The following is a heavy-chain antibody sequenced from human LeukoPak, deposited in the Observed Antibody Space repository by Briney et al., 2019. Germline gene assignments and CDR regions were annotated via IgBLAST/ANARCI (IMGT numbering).Heavy chain of an antibody. V-gene: IGHV4-59*01. CDR3: ARVDGRCSGGSCYSGWFDP. CDR1: AGSISSYY. Sequence: PSETLSLTCTVSAGSISSYYWSWIRQPPGKGLEWIGYIYYSGSTNYNPSLKSRVTISVDTSKNQFSLKLSSVTAADTAVYYCARVDGRCSGGSCYSGWFDPWGQGTLVTVSS. J-gene: IGHJ5*02. D-gene: IGHD2-15*01. CDR2: IYYSGST.